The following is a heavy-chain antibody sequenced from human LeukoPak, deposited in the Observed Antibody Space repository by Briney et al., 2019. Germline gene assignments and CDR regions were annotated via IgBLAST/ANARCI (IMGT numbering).Heavy chain of an antibody. CDR2: IKSKTDGGTT. V-gene: IGHV3-15*01. Sequence: GGSLRLSCAASGFTFSNAWMSWVRQAPGKGLEWVGRIKSKTDGGTTDYAAPVKGRFTISRDDSKNTLYLQMNSLKTEDTAVYYCTTDYYDSSGYYRHFGYWGQGTLVTVSS. CDR1: GFTFSNAW. J-gene: IGHJ4*02. D-gene: IGHD3-22*01. CDR3: TTDYYDSSGYYRHFGY.